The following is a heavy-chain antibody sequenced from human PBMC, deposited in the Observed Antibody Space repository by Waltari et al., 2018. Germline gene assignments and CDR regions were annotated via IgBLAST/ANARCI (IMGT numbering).Heavy chain of an antibody. CDR3: ARDMGLFGVPYYMDV. J-gene: IGHJ6*03. D-gene: IGHD3-10*01. CDR2: SLSVGST. Sequence: EVQLVETGGGLIQPGGSLSLSCAASGFTVSSHYMSWVRQAPGKGLGWVSVSLSVGSTYYATSVKGRFTIARDNSKNTLYLQMNSLRAEDTAVYYCARDMGLFGVPYYMDVWGKGTTVTVSS. V-gene: IGHV3-53*02. CDR1: GFTVSSHY.